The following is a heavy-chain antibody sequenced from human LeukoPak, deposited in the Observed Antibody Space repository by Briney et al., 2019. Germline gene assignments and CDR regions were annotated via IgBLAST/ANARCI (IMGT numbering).Heavy chain of an antibody. Sequence: GGSLRLSCAASGFTFSSYSMNWVRQAPGKGLEWVSYISSSSTIYYADSVKGRFTISRDNAKNSLYLQMNSLRDEDTAVYYCARVTVGYNYLVDYWGQGTLVTVSS. J-gene: IGHJ4*02. CDR1: GFTFSSYS. D-gene: IGHD5-24*01. V-gene: IGHV3-48*02. CDR2: ISSSSTI. CDR3: ARVTVGYNYLVDY.